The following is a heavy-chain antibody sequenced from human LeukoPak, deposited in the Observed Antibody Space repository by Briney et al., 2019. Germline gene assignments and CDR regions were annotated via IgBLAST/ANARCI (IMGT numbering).Heavy chain of an antibody. CDR1: GYTFTTYY. CDR2: ISPSSGIT. Sequence: GASVKVSCKASGYTFTTYYMHWVRQAPGRGLEWMGIISPSSGITGYAQKLQDRVTMARDTSTSIVYMELSSLRFEDTAVYYCARGYYYDSSAGPSEYWGQGTLVTVSS. CDR3: ARGYYYDSSAGPSEY. V-gene: IGHV1-46*04. J-gene: IGHJ4*02. D-gene: IGHD3-22*01.